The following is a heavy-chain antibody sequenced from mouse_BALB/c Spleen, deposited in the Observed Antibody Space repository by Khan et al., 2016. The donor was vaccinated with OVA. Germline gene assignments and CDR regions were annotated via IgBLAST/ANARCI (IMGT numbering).Heavy chain of an antibody. CDR3: VRPSYDGYYEWFAY. D-gene: IGHD2-3*01. V-gene: IGHV10-1*02. CDR2: IRSKSNNYAT. J-gene: IGHJ3*01. CDR1: GFTFNTFA. Sequence: EVQLVESGGGLMQPKGSLKLSCAASGFTFNTFAMNWVRQAPGKGLEWVARIRSKSNNYATYYADTVKDRLTISRDDLQSMIYPQMNNLKTEDTAMYYCVRPSYDGYYEWFAYWGQGTLVTVSA.